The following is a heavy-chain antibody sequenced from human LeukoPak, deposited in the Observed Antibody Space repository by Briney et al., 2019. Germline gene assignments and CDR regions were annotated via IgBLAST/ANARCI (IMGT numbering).Heavy chain of an antibody. CDR3: AGYSSTWPKYYFDS. Sequence: SETLSLTCTVSGGSISSYYWSWIRQPPDKGLEWIGYIYYTGSTNYNPSLKSRVTISVDTSKNQFSLKLSSVTAADTAVYYCAGYSSTWPKYYFDSWSQGTLVTVSS. V-gene: IGHV4-59*01. CDR2: IYYTGST. D-gene: IGHD6-13*01. J-gene: IGHJ4*02. CDR1: GGSISSYY.